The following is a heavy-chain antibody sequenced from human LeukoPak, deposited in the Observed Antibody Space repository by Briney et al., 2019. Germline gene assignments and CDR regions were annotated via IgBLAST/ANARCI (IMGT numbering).Heavy chain of an antibody. CDR1: GYTFTAYY. D-gene: IGHD4-11*01. V-gene: IGHV1-2*02. J-gene: IGHJ5*02. CDR2: INPNSDGT. Sequence: ASVKVSCKASGYTFTAYYVHWVRQAPGQGLEWMGWINPNSDGTDCAQQFQGRVTMTRDTSINTAYMELSRLRSEDTAVYYCARTMTTDNWFDPWGQGTLVTVSS. CDR3: ARTMTTDNWFDP.